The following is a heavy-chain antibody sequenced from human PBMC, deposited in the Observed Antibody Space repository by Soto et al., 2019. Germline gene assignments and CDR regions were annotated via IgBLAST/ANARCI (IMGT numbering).Heavy chain of an antibody. J-gene: IGHJ4*02. D-gene: IGHD4-4*01. CDR3: ARETYRGFYFDY. CDR1: GFTFTDYW. Sequence: LESGGGLVQAGGSLRLSCAASGFTFTDYWTHWVRQAPGKGLVWVSRINSDGSRTSYADSVTGRFTISRDNAKNTLYLQMNSLRVEDTALYYCARETYRGFYFDYWGQGTLVTVSS. CDR2: INSDGSRT. V-gene: IGHV3-74*01.